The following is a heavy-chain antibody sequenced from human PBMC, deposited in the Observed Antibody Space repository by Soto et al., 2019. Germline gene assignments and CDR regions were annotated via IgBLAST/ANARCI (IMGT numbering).Heavy chain of an antibody. V-gene: IGHV3-74*01. J-gene: IGHJ4*02. Sequence: EVQLVESGGGLVQPGGSLRLSCAASGFTFNSYWMHWVRQAPGKGLVWVSRINSDGSSTYYADSVKGPFTISRDNSKTKSYLQMNSLISEHPAVYYCASHLPNYWGQGTLVTVSS. CDR3: ASHLPNY. CDR1: GFTFNSYW. CDR2: INSDGSST.